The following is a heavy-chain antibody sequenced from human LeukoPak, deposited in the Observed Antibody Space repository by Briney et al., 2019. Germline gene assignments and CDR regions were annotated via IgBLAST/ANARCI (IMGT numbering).Heavy chain of an antibody. J-gene: IGHJ6*03. V-gene: IGHV3-30*02. D-gene: IGHD2-2*01. CDR1: GFTFSSYG. CDR3: ANDRVDCSSTSCLYYYYYYMDV. Sequence: PGGSLRLSCASSGFTFSSYGMHWVRQAPGKGLEWVAFIRYDGSNKYYADSVKGRFTISRDNSKNTLYLQMNSLRAEDTAVYYCANDRVDCSSTSCLYYYYYYMDVWGKGTTVTVSS. CDR2: IRYDGSNK.